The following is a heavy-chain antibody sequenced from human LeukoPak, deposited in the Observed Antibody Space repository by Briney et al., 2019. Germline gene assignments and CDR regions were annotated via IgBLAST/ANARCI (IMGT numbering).Heavy chain of an antibody. J-gene: IGHJ1*01. V-gene: IGHV4-31*03. CDR3: ARNWRGYCSGGSCRQYFQH. CDR2: IYYSGST. CDR1: GGSISSGGYY. D-gene: IGHD2-15*01. Sequence: PSQTLSLTCTVSGGSISSGGYYWSWLRQHPGKGLEWIGYIYYSGSTYYNPSLKSRVTISLDTSKNQFSLKLSSVTAADTAVYYCARNWRGYCSGGSCRQYFQHWGQGTLVTVSS.